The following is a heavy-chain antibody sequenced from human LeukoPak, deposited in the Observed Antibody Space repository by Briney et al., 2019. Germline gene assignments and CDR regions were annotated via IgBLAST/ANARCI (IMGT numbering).Heavy chain of an antibody. CDR3: ARLAEFIGY. J-gene: IGHJ4*02. D-gene: IGHD1-14*01. Sequence: SETLSLTCAVYGGSFSGYYWSWIRQPPGKGLEWIGEINHSGSTNYNPSLKSRVTISVDTSKSQFSLKLSPVTAADTAVYYCARLAEFIGYWGQGTLVTVSS. CDR2: INHSGST. V-gene: IGHV4-34*01. CDR1: GGSFSGYY.